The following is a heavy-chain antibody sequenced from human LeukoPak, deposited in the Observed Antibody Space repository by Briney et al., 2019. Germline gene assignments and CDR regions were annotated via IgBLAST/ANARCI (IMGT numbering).Heavy chain of an antibody. D-gene: IGHD2-15*01. Sequence: PGGSLSLSCAASGFTFSSYAMNWVRQAPGKGLEWVSAISTGGGGTYYADSVQGRFTISRDNSKNTLYLQMNSLRAEDTAIYYCAKIVVVVAATHGFDYWGQGTLVTVSS. J-gene: IGHJ4*02. CDR3: AKIVVVVAATHGFDY. CDR2: ISTGGGGT. V-gene: IGHV3-23*01. CDR1: GFTFSSYA.